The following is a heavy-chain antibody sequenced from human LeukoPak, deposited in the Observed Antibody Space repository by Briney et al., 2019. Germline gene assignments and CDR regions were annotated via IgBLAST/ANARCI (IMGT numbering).Heavy chain of an antibody. CDR1: GYTFTRYY. V-gene: IGHV1-2*02. CDR2: INPYSGGT. D-gene: IGHD3-10*01. J-gene: IGHJ4*02. Sequence: SVKVSCKASGYTFTRYYMHWLRQAPGQGLTWIGWINPYSGGTNYAQKFQGRVTMTRDTSISTAYMELSRLGSDDTAVYYCARDHITMVRGLPRAVGYWGQGTLVTVSS. CDR3: ARDHITMVRGLPRAVGY.